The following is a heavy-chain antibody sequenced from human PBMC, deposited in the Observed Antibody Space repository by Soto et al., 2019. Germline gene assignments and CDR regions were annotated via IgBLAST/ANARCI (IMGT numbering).Heavy chain of an antibody. CDR3: ARVPPIGDSSGYWVDY. Sequence: QVQLVESGGGVVQPGRSLRLSCAASGFTFSSYAMHWVRQAPGKGLEWVAVISYDGSNKYYADSVKGRFTISRDNSKNTLYLQMNSLRAEDTAVYYCARVPPIGDSSGYWVDYWGQGTLVTVSS. V-gene: IGHV3-30-3*01. CDR2: ISYDGSNK. CDR1: GFTFSSYA. J-gene: IGHJ4*02. D-gene: IGHD3-22*01.